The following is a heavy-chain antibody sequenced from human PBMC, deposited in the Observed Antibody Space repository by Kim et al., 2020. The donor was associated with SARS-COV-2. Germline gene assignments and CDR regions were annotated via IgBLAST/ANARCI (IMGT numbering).Heavy chain of an antibody. Sequence: GGSLRLSCAASGFTFSSYGMHWVRQAPGKGLEWVAVISYDGSNKYYADSVKGRFTISRDNSKNTLYLQMNSLRAEDTAVYYCAKVLKLGVDTAMVTYGIDVWGQGTTVTVSS. V-gene: IGHV3-30*18. J-gene: IGHJ6*02. CDR1: GFTFSSYG. CDR3: AKVLKLGVDTAMVTYGIDV. CDR2: ISYDGSNK. D-gene: IGHD5-18*01.